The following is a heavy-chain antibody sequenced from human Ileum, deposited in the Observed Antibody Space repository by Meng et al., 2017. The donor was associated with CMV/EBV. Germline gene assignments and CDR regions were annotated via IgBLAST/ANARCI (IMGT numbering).Heavy chain of an antibody. CDR2: IHTSATH. V-gene: IGHV4-4*07. CDR3: AREKSSCTSSTCYGVDS. CDR1: NGSSSSSK. D-gene: IGHD2-2*01. J-gene: IGHJ4*02. Sequence: QVPASSAGPGLPTATQSLSLTVANGSSSSSKSSWVGQSAGKGLERIGGIHTSATHNYNPSLKYRVTVSLDTSKDQFSLKLTSVTAADTAVYYCAREKSSCTSSTCYGVDSWGQGTLVTVSS.